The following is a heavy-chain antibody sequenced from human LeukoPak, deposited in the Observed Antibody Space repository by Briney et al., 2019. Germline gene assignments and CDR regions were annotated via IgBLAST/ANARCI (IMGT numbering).Heavy chain of an antibody. CDR3: ARDSTRKGGYSGYDPFDY. V-gene: IGHV3-20*04. CDR2: INWNGGST. CDR1: GFTFDDYG. J-gene: IGHJ4*02. Sequence: RTGGSLRLSCAASGFTFDDYGMSWVRQAPGKGLEWVSGINWNGGSTGYADSVKGRFTISRDSAKNSLYLQMNSLRAEDTALYYCARDSTRKGGYSGYDPFDYWGQGTLVTVSS. D-gene: IGHD5-12*01.